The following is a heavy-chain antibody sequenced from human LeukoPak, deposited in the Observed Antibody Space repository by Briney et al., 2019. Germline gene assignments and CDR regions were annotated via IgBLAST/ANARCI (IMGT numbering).Heavy chain of an antibody. CDR2: ISSSSSYI. Sequence: GGSLRLSCAASGFTFSSYSMNWVRQAPGKGLEWVSSISSSSSYIYYADSVKGRFTISRDNAKNSLYPQMNSLRAEDTAVYYCATYHPIYYDSSGYYPYYYMDVWGKGTTVTVSS. J-gene: IGHJ6*03. V-gene: IGHV3-21*01. CDR3: ATYHPIYYDSSGYYPYYYMDV. D-gene: IGHD3-22*01. CDR1: GFTFSSYS.